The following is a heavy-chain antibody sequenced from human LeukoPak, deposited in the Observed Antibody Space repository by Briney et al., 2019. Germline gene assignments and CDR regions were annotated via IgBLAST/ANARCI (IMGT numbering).Heavy chain of an antibody. J-gene: IGHJ6*03. CDR2: IIPIFGTA. CDR1: GGTFSSYA. V-gene: IGHV1-69*13. D-gene: IGHD1-26*01. Sequence: SVKVSCKASGGTFSSYAISWVRQAPGQGLEWMGGIIPIFGTANYAQKFQGRVTITADESTSTAYMELSSLRSDDTAVYYCARDLPLGAPGYYYYYYMDVWGKGTTVTVSS. CDR3: ARDLPLGAPGYYYYYYMDV.